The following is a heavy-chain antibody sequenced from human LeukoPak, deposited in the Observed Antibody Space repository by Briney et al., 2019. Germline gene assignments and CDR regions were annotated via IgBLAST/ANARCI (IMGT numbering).Heavy chain of an antibody. J-gene: IGHJ6*02. CDR3: ARGDGPTSNYYGSGSSTLYYYYGMDV. V-gene: IGHV1-18*01. CDR1: GYTFTSYG. Sequence: EASVKASCKASGYTFTSYGISWVRQAPGQGLEWMGWISAYNGNTNYAQKLQGRVTMTTDTSTSTAYMELRSLRSDDTAVYYCARGDGPTSNYYGSGSSTLYYYYGMDVWGQGTKVTVSS. D-gene: IGHD3-10*01. CDR2: ISAYNGNT.